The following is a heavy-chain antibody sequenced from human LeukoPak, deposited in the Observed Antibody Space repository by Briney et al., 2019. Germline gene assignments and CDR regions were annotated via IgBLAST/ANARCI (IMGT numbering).Heavy chain of an antibody. V-gene: IGHV1-18*01. CDR3: ASAPGRSCSSTSCRGIFDY. Sequence: ASVKVSFKASGYTFTSFGISWVRQAPGQGLEWMGWISAYNGNTNYAQKLQGRVTMTTDTSTSTAYMEVRSLRSDDTAVYYCASAPGRSCSSTSCRGIFDYWGQGTLVTVSS. CDR1: GYTFTSFG. CDR2: ISAYNGNT. J-gene: IGHJ4*02. D-gene: IGHD2-2*01.